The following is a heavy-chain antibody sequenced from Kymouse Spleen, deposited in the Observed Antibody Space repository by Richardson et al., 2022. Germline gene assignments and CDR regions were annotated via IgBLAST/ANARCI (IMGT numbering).Heavy chain of an antibody. CDR3: ARDQSSSWDYYYYGMDV. J-gene: IGHJ6*02. V-gene: IGHV3-33*01. CDR1: GFTFSSYG. D-gene: IGHD6-13*01. CDR2: IWYDGSNK. Sequence: QVQLVESGGGVVQPGRSLRLSCAASGFTFSSYGMHWVRQAPGKGLEWVAVIWYDGSNKYYADSVKGRFTISRDNSKNTLYLQMNSLRAEDTAVYYCARDQSSSWDYYYYGMDVWGQGTTVTVSS.